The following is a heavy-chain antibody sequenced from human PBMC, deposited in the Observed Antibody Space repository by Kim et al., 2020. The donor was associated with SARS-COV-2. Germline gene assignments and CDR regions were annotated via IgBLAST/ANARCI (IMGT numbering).Heavy chain of an antibody. CDR3: ARTRPPYYFAY. CDR2: IYYTGDA. CDR1: GGSMSTYY. D-gene: IGHD6-25*01. Sequence: SETLSLICAVSGGSMSTYYWSWIRQPPGKGLEWIGNIYYTGDANYNPSLKSRVSISADPSKNQFYLQLSSVTPADTAFYFCARTRPPYYFAYWGPGTLVTVSS. J-gene: IGHJ4*02. V-gene: IGHV4-59*01.